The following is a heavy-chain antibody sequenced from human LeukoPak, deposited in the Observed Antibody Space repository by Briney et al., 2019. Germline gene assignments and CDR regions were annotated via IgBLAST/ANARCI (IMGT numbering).Heavy chain of an antibody. V-gene: IGHV5-51*01. J-gene: IGHJ4*02. D-gene: IGHD5-18*01. CDR2: IYPGDSDT. CDR3: AMRGMDTAMAPDY. Sequence: GESLKISCKGSGHSFTRHWIGWVRQMPGKGLEWMGIIYPGDSDTRYSPSFQGQVTISADKSISTAYLQWSSLKASDTAMYFCAMRGMDTAMAPDYWGQGTLVTVSS. CDR1: GHSFTRHW.